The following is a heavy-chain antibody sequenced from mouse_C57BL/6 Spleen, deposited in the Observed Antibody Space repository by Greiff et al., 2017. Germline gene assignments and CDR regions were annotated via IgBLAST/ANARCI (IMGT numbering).Heavy chain of an antibody. Sequence: EVHLVESGPGLVKPSQSLSLTCSVPGYSITSGYYWNWIRQFPGNKLEWMGYISYDGSNKYNPSLKNRISITRDTSKNQFFLKLNSVTTEDTATYYCAREGLYYDYDGPYFDYWGQGTTLTVSS. D-gene: IGHD2-4*01. CDR2: ISYDGSN. CDR3: AREGLYYDYDGPYFDY. J-gene: IGHJ2*01. V-gene: IGHV3-6*01. CDR1: GYSITSGYY.